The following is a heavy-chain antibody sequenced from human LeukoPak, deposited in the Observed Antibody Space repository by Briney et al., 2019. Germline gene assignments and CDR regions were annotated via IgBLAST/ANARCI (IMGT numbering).Heavy chain of an antibody. CDR3: ARAPREGFSGSYHDY. V-gene: IGHV3-48*04. J-gene: IGHJ4*02. CDR1: GFTFSSYA. D-gene: IGHD1-26*01. Sequence: GGSLRLSCAASGFTFSSYAMSWVRQAPGKGLEWVSYISSSSSTIYYADSVKGRFTISRDNTKNSLYLQMNSLRAEDTAVYYCARAPREGFSGSYHDYWGQGTLVTVSS. CDR2: ISSSSSTI.